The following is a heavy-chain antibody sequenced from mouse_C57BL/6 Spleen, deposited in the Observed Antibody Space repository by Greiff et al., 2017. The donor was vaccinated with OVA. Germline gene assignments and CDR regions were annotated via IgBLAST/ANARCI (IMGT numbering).Heavy chain of an antibody. CDR3: ARSPSRSTFDY. V-gene: IGHV1-69*01. Sequence: QVQLQQPGAELVMPGASVKLSCKASGYTFTSYWMHWVKQRPGQGLEWIGEIDPSDSYTNYNQKFKGKSTLTVDKSSSTAYMQLSSLTSEDSAVYYCARSPSRSTFDYWGQGTTLTVSS. J-gene: IGHJ2*01. CDR1: GYTFTSYW. CDR2: IDPSDSYT. D-gene: IGHD1-1*01.